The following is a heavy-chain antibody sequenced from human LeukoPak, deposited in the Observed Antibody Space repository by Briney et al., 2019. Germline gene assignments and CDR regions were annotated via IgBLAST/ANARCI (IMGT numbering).Heavy chain of an antibody. CDR1: GFTFSTSG. J-gene: IGHJ4*02. V-gene: IGHV3-30*02. Sequence: PGGSLRLSCVASGFTFSTSGMHWVRQAPGKGLEWVTFIRFDGSDKYYADSVKGRFTVSRDNSNNTLHLQMNNLRPEDTAVYYCARPLWAGPAAIGYWGQGTLVTVSS. CDR2: IRFDGSDK. CDR3: ARPLWAGPAAIGY. D-gene: IGHD2-2*01.